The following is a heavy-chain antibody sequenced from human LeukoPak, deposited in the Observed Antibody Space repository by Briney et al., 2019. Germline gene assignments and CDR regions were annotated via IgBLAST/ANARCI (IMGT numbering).Heavy chain of an antibody. D-gene: IGHD2-15*01. V-gene: IGHV1-2*02. J-gene: IGHJ4*02. CDR3: ARRGSGAYPDY. CDR2: INPNSGGT. CDR1: RYTFTDYY. Sequence: ASVKVSCKASRYTFTDYYMHWVRQAPGQGLEWMGWINPNSGGTNYAQKFQGRVTMTRDTSISTAYMELSSLRSDDTASYYCARRGSGAYPDYWGQGTLVTVSS.